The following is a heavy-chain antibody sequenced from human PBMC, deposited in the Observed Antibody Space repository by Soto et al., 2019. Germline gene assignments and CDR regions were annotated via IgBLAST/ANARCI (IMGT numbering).Heavy chain of an antibody. D-gene: IGHD1-26*01. CDR1: GFTFSSYG. V-gene: IGHV3-33*01. CDR3: ARKWGGSPPRSGYYYYGMDV. CDR2: IWYDGSNK. J-gene: IGHJ6*02. Sequence: GGSLRLSCAASGFTFSSYGMHWVRQAPGKGLEWVAVIWYDGSNKYYADSVKGRFTISRDNSKNTLYLQMNSLRAEDTAVYYCARKWGGSPPRSGYYYYGMDVWGQGTTVTVSS.